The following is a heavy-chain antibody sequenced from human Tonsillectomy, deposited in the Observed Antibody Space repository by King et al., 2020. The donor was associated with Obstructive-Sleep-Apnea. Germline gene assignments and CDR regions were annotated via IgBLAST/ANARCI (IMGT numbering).Heavy chain of an antibody. CDR2: IGYDGNKK. Sequence: VQLVESGGGVVQPGGSLILSCAASGFSFSTYGMHWVRQAPGKGLEWVAVIGYDGNKKYYADSVKGPFTISRDNSKNMLYLKMNSTRVEDTAVYYCAKDGTTVAARPYIEFWGHGAPVTVSS. CDR1: GFSFSTYG. J-gene: IGHJ4*01. V-gene: IGHV3-30*02. D-gene: IGHD4-23*01. CDR3: AKDGTTVAARPYIEF.